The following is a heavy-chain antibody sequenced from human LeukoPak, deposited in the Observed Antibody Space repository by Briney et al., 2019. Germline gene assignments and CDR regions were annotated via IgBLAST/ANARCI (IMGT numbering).Heavy chain of an antibody. CDR3: AYYYDSSGYPAYYYYYYMDV. CDR2: IYCSGST. J-gene: IGHJ6*03. Sequence: SETLSLTCTVSVGSISSSSYYWGWIRQPPGKGLEWIGSIYCSGSTYYNPSLESPVTISVDTSKNQVSLKLSSVTAADTAVYYCAYYYDSSGYPAYYYYYYMDVWGKGTTVTVSS. CDR1: VGSISSSSYY. D-gene: IGHD3-22*01. V-gene: IGHV4-39*07.